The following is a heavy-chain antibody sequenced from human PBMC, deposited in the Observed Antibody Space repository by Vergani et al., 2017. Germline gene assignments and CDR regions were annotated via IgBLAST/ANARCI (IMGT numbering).Heavy chain of an antibody. V-gene: IGHV4-61*10. Sequence: QVQLQQWGAGLLKPSETLSLTCTVSGGSVSSGSYYWSWIRQPAGKGLEGIGYIYYSGNTNHNPSLKSRVTISVDTSKNPFSMKLSVVPTADTAVYYCASTRVGAFPYYYMDVWGKGTTVTVSS. CDR2: IYYSGNT. CDR3: ASTRVGAFPYYYMDV. D-gene: IGHD1-26*01. J-gene: IGHJ6*03. CDR1: GGSVSSGSYY.